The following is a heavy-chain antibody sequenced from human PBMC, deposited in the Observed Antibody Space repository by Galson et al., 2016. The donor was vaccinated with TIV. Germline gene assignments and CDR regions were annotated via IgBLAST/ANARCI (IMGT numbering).Heavy chain of an antibody. CDR2: IKQDGTEK. Sequence: SLRLSCAASGFTFNSYWMSWLRQAPGKGLEWVANIKQDGTEKYYVDSVKGRFTVSRDNAKNSLYLQMNSLSAGDTAVYYCAKENRGLAGSYWGQGTLVTVSS. V-gene: IGHV3-7*01. CDR3: AKENRGLAGSY. D-gene: IGHD6-19*01. CDR1: GFTFNSYW. J-gene: IGHJ4*02.